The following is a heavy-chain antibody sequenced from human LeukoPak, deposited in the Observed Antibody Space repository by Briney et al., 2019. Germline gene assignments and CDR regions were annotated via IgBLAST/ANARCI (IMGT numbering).Heavy chain of an antibody. J-gene: IGHJ1*01. Sequence: PGGSLRLSCAASGFTFSSYGMHWVRQAPGKGLEWVAVISYDGSNKYYADSVKGRFTISRDNSKNTLYLQMNSLRAEDTAVYYCAKDSAPEMYFQHWGQGTLVTVSS. CDR2: ISYDGSNK. CDR1: GFTFSSYG. V-gene: IGHV3-30*18. D-gene: IGHD5-24*01. CDR3: AKDSAPEMYFQH.